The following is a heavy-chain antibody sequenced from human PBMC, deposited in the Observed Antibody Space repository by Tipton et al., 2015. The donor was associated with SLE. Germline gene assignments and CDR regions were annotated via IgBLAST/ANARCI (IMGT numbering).Heavy chain of an antibody. CDR2: ISSSSSYI. D-gene: IGHD6-19*01. J-gene: IGHJ4*02. CDR1: GFTFSSYS. Sequence: SLRLSCAASGFTFSSYSMNWVRQAPGKGLEWASSISSSSSYIYYADSVKGRFTISRDNAKNSLYLQMNSLRAEDTAVYYCAREAANSGWYAYYFDYWGQGTLVTVSS. CDR3: AREAANSGWYAYYFDY. V-gene: IGHV3-21*01.